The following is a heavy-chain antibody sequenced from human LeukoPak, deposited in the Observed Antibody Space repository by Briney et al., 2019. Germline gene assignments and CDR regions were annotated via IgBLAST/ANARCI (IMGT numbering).Heavy chain of an antibody. CDR1: GSSVSTFY. Sequence: SETLSLTCTVSGSSVSTFYWSWLRQSPGTGLEWIGFIHDTGSTAYNPSLNSRVTISLETSKNQLSLMPTSVTAADTGMSYCARGSSDVYWYLDVWGRGTLVTVSS. CDR2: IHDTGST. V-gene: IGHV4-59*02. D-gene: IGHD6-19*01. CDR3: ARGSSDVYWYLDV. J-gene: IGHJ2*01.